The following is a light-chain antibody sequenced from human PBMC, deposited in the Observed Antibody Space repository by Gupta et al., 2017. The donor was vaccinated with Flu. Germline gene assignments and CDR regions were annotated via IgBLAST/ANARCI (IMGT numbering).Light chain of an antibody. CDR1: QSVSSSY. V-gene: IGKV3-20*01. Sequence: EIVLRQSSRTLPLSHGASATLSCRARQSVSSSYLAWYQQKPGQAPRLLIYGASSRATGIPDRFSGSGSGTDFTLTISRLEPEDFAVYYCQQYGSSPRYTFGQGTKLEIK. J-gene: IGKJ2*01. CDR2: GAS. CDR3: QQYGSSPRYT.